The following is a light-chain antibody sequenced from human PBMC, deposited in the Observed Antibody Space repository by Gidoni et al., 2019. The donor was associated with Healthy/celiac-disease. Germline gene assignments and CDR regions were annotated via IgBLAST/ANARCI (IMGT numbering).Light chain of an antibody. J-gene: IGKJ4*01. V-gene: IGKV2D-29*02. Sequence: DIVMNQTPPSLSVIPGQPASISCTSSQSLLHSDGKPYLYWYLQKQGQSPQLLIYEVSNRFSGVPDRVSGSGSGTDFTLKISRVEAVDVVVYYCMQSIQLPLTFGGGTKVEIK. CDR3: MQSIQLPLT. CDR2: EVS. CDR1: QSLLHSDGKPY.